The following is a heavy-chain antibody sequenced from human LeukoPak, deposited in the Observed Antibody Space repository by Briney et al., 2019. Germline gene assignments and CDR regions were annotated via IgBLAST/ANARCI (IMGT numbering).Heavy chain of an antibody. CDR3: TRIFYYGTRGYYPDF. J-gene: IGHJ4*02. CDR1: GFIFSTYT. D-gene: IGHD3-22*01. CDR2: SKNKDYAYST. Sequence: GGSLRLSCAASGFIFSTYTMNWVRQAPGKGLEWIGRSKNKDYAYSTVYAASVKGRFTFSRDDPENSLYLQMNSLTTEDTAVYYCTRIFYYGTRGYYPDFWGQGTLVTVSS. V-gene: IGHV3-72*01.